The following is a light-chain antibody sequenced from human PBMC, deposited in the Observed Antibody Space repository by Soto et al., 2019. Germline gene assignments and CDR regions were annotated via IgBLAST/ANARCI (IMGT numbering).Light chain of an antibody. CDR1: HSIGNS. J-gene: IGKJ4*01. CDR3: QQYNYNSRS. Sequence: DIQVTQSPSTLSASVGDRVTITCRASHSIGNSMAWYQQKPGKAPKLLISDASSLEYWVSSRFSGSGSGTEFTLTISSLQPDDFVTYYCQQYNYNSRSFGGGTKVE. V-gene: IGKV1-5*03. CDR2: DAS.